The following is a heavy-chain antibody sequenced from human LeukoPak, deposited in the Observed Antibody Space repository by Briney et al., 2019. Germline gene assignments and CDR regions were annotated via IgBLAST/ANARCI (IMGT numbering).Heavy chain of an antibody. CDR1: GYTFTGYY. CDR2: ISAYNGNT. Sequence: ASVKVSCKASGYTFTGYYMHWVRQAPGKGLEWMGWISAYNGNTNYAQKLQGRVTMTTDTSTSTAYMELRSLRSDDTAVYYCATTRYGSGSYYDYWGQGTLVTVSS. CDR3: ATTRYGSGSYYDY. J-gene: IGHJ4*02. V-gene: IGHV1-18*04. D-gene: IGHD3-10*01.